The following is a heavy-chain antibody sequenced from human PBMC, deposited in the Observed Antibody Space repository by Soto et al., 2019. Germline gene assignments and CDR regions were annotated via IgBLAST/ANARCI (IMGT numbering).Heavy chain of an antibody. D-gene: IGHD2-8*02. CDR2: INHSRST. J-gene: IGHJ4*02. Sequence: SETLCHTCAVYGGSFSGYYWTWIRQPPGTGLEWIGEINHSRSTNYNPSLKSRVTISVDTSKNQFSLKLTSVTAADTAVYYCARDKITGLFDYWGQGTLVTVSS. CDR1: GGSFSGYY. V-gene: IGHV4-34*01. CDR3: ARDKITGLFDY.